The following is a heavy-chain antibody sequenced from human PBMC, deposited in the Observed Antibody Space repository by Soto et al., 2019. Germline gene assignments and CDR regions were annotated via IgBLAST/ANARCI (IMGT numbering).Heavy chain of an antibody. CDR2: MLYSGLT. J-gene: IGHJ6*02. CDR3: APLSVSLSGPYGIHV. V-gene: IGHV4-39*01. CDR1: GYSVSSSDYY. Sequence: TSETLSLTCSVSGYSVSSSDYYWAWIRQPPGKGLEWIGSMLYSGLTYYNPSHKSRVTLSVDTSKNQFSVRLNSVTASDTAVYYCAPLSVSLSGPYGIHVWGQGTTVTVSS. D-gene: IGHD2-15*01.